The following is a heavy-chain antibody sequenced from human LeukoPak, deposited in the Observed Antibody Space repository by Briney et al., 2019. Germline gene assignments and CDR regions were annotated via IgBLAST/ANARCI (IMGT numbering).Heavy chain of an antibody. CDR2: ISAYNGNT. V-gene: IGHV1-18*01. D-gene: IGHD2-2*02. Sequence: ASVKVSCKASDYTFTSYGISWVRQAPGQGLEWMGWISAYNGNTNYAQKLQGRVTMTTDTSTSTAYMELRSLRSDDTAVYYCARGVVVPAAIGWFDPWGQGTLVTVSS. CDR1: DYTFTSYG. J-gene: IGHJ5*02. CDR3: ARGVVVPAAIGWFDP.